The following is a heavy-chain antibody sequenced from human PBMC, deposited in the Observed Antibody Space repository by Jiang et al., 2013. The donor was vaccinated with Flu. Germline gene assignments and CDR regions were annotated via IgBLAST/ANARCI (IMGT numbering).Heavy chain of an antibody. CDR2: IDWDDDK. V-gene: IGHV2-70*01. D-gene: IGHD3-3*01. Sequence: VKPTQTLTLTCTFSGFSLSTSGMCVSWIRQPPGKALEWLALIDWDDDKYYSTSLKTRLTISKDTSKNQVVLTMTNMDPVDTATYYCARTILSGNLEWLFWDYWGQGTLVHRLL. CDR1: GFSLSTSGMC. CDR3: ARTILSGNLEWLFWDY. J-gene: IGHJ4*02.